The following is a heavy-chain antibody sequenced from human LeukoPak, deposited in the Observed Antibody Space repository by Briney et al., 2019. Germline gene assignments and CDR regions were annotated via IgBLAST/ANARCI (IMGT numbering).Heavy chain of an antibody. Sequence: GGSLRLSCAASGFTFSSYGMHWVRQAPGKGLEWVAVIWYDGSNKYYADSVKGRFTISRDNSKNTLYLQMNSLRAEDTAVYYCARDAATVTTSDFDYWGQGTLVTVSS. D-gene: IGHD4-17*01. CDR3: ARDAATVTTSDFDY. V-gene: IGHV3-33*01. CDR1: GFTFSSYG. J-gene: IGHJ4*02. CDR2: IWYDGSNK.